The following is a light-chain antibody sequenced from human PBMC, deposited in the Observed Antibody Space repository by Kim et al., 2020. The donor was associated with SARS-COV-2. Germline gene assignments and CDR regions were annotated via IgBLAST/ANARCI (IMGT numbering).Light chain of an antibody. J-gene: IGLJ1*01. CDR3: CSYAGSYTFV. CDR2: DVN. V-gene: IGLV2-11*03. CDR1: FEY. Sequence: FEYVSWYQQHPGKAPKLMIYDVNYRPSGVPDRFSGSKSGNTASLTISGLQPEDEADHYCCSYAGSYTFVFGTATKVTVL.